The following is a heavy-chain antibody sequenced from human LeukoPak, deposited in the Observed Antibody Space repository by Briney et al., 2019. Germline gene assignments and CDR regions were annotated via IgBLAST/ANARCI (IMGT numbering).Heavy chain of an antibody. CDR3: ARDYKYAFDN. J-gene: IGHJ4*02. V-gene: IGHV3-48*01. D-gene: IGHD5-24*01. Sequence: GSLELSCAAPGFTFSDYSMNWGRPAPGKGLEWISYIGIDSGNTNYTDSVKGRFTISGDKAKNSLYLQMNSLRVEDTAVYYCARDYKYAFDNWGQGTLVTVSS. CDR1: GFTFSDYS. CDR2: IGIDSGNT.